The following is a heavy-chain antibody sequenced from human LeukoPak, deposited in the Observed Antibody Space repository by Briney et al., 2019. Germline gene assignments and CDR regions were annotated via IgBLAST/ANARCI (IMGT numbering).Heavy chain of an antibody. CDR1: GFTFSSYA. Sequence: GGSLRLSCAASGFTFSSYAMSWVRQAPGKGLEWVSAISGSGGSTYYADSVKGRFTISRDNSKDTLYLQMNSLRAEDTAVYYCAKGDIVVVPAASFDYWGQGTLVTVSS. V-gene: IGHV3-23*01. J-gene: IGHJ4*02. CDR3: AKGDIVVVPAASFDY. D-gene: IGHD2-2*01. CDR2: ISGSGGST.